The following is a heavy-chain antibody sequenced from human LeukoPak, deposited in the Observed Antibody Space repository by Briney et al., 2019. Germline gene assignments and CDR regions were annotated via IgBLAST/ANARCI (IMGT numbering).Heavy chain of an antibody. J-gene: IGHJ4*02. V-gene: IGHV3-30*18. CDR2: ISYDGSNK. CDR1: GFTFSSYG. Sequence: GGSLRLSCAASGFTFSSYGMHWVRQAPGKGLEWVAVISYDGSNKYYADSVKGRFTISRDNSKNTLYLQMNSLRAEDTAVYYCAKDQLYCSGGSCYSGHDYWGQGTLVTVSS. CDR3: AKDQLYCSGGSCYSGHDY. D-gene: IGHD2-15*01.